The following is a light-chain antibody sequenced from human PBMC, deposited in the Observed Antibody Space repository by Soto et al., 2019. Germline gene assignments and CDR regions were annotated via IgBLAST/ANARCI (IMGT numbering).Light chain of an antibody. Sequence: IVMTQCPASLAVSLGERATINCKSSQSVLYTSNGNNFLAWYQQKPGQSPNLLIYWASTRESGVPDRFSGSGSGTDFTLTISSLQAEDVAVYYCQQYYSSPWTFGQGTKVEIK. J-gene: IGKJ1*01. V-gene: IGKV4-1*01. CDR2: WAS. CDR3: QQYYSSPWT. CDR1: QSVLYTSNGNNF.